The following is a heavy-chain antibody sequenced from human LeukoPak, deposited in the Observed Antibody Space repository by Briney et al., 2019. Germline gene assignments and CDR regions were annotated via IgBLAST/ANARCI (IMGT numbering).Heavy chain of an antibody. CDR2: IRYDGSNK. D-gene: IGHD3-22*01. CDR3: ARDDPPWGGQPYYYDSSTFDY. J-gene: IGHJ4*02. V-gene: IGHV3-30*02. Sequence: PGGSLRLSCAASGFTFSSYGMHWVRQAPGKGLEWVAFIRYDGSNKYYADSVKGRFTISRDNAKNSLYLQMNSLRAEDTAVYYCARDDPPWGGQPYYYDSSTFDYWGQGTLVTVSS. CDR1: GFTFSSYG.